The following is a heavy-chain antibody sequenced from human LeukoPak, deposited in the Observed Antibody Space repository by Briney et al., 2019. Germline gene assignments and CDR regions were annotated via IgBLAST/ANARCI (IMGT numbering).Heavy chain of an antibody. J-gene: IGHJ3*02. Sequence: PSETLSLTCTVSGGSISSYYWSWIRQPPGKGLEGIGYIYYSGNTNYNPSLKSRVTISVDTSKNYFSLKLSSVTAADTAVYYCARAYGSYYLREDAFDIWGQGTMVTVSS. CDR2: IYYSGNT. CDR1: GGSISSYY. D-gene: IGHD1-26*01. CDR3: ARAYGSYYLREDAFDI. V-gene: IGHV4-59*01.